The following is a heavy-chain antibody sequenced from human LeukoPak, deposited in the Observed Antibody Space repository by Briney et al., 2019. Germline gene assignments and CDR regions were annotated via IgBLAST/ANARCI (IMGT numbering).Heavy chain of an antibody. J-gene: IGHJ6*03. Sequence: GGSLTLSCSPSGLISGSFGMHWVPESPGGGLERGAFIRYDESNEYYADSVKGRFTISRDKYQNTVYLQMNSLRGEDTAVYFCASQRIEGRHYYSRDVWRKGTAVTVP. CDR2: IRYDESNE. CDR3: ASQRIEGRHYYSRDV. D-gene: IGHD2-15*01. V-gene: IGHV3-30*02. CDR1: GLISGSFG.